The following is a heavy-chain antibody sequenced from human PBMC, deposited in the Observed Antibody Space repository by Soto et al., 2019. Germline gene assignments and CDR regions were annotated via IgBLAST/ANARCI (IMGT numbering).Heavy chain of an antibody. D-gene: IGHD2-21*02. J-gene: IGHJ4*02. Sequence: GGSLRLSCAGSGFTFSSYEMNWVRQAPGKGLEWVSYISSSGSTIYNADSVKGRFTFSRDNAKNSLYLQMNSLRAEDTAVYYCARADCRGDCYLDYWGQGTLVTVPQ. CDR2: ISSSGSTI. CDR3: ARADCRGDCYLDY. V-gene: IGHV3-48*03. CDR1: GFTFSSYE.